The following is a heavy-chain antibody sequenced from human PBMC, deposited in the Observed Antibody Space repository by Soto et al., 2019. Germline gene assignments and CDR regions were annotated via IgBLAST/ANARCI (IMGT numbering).Heavy chain of an antibody. CDR2: IYYSGST. J-gene: IGHJ5*02. V-gene: IGHV4-31*03. CDR1: GGSISSGGYY. Sequence: SETLSLTCTVSGGSISSGGYYWSWIRQHPGKGLEWIGYIYYSGSTYYNPSLKSRVTISVDTSKNQFSLKLSSVTAADTAVYYCAREGAIWFDPWGQETLVTVSS. CDR3: AREGAIWFDP.